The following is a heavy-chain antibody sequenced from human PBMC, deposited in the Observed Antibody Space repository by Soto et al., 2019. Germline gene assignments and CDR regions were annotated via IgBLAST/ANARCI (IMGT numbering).Heavy chain of an antibody. J-gene: IGHJ5*02. CDR1: GGTFSSYT. CDR3: ARHTYSSSWYNWCDP. Sequence: QVQLVQSGAEVKKPRSSVKVSCKASGGTFSSYTISWVRQAPGQGLEWMGRIIPILGIANYAQKFQGRVTITADKSTSTAYMELSSLRSEDTAVYYCARHTYSSSWYNWCDPWGQGTLVTVSS. CDR2: IIPILGIA. V-gene: IGHV1-69*02. D-gene: IGHD6-13*01.